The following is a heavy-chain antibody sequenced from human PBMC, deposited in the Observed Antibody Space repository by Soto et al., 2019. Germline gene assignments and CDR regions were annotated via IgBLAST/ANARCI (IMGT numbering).Heavy chain of an antibody. Sequence: GGSLRLSCAASGFTFSSYSMNWVRQAPGKGLEWVSYISSSSSTIYYADSVKGRFTISRDNAKNSLYLQMNSLRAEDTAVYYCARALTLYSSGWFIGEDYWGQGTLVTVSS. V-gene: IGHV3-48*01. J-gene: IGHJ4*02. D-gene: IGHD6-19*01. CDR3: ARALTLYSSGWFIGEDY. CDR2: ISSSSSTI. CDR1: GFTFSSYS.